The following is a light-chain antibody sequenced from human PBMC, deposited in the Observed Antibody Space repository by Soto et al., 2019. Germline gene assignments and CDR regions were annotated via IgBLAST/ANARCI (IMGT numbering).Light chain of an antibody. CDR2: DTS. CDR3: QPYNNWPLT. J-gene: IGKJ4*01. V-gene: IGKV3-15*01. Sequence: DIVLTQSPGTLSLSPGERATLSSRASQSVSSNLAWYQHKPGQTPRLLIYDTSTRATGVPARFSGSRSGPEFTLSINSLQSEDFAIYYCQPYNNWPLTFGGGTKVDI. CDR1: QSVSSN.